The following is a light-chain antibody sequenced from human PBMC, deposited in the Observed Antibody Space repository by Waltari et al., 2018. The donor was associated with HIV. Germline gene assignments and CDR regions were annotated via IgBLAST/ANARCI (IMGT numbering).Light chain of an antibody. CDR1: SSNGQTNY. CDR3: AVWDDSLNGLV. J-gene: IGLJ2*01. V-gene: IGLV1-47*01. Sequence: QSVLTQPPSASGPPRQRVPISCFGGSSNGQTNYVTWYHQVPGTTPKLLIYRNNGRPSGVPDRFSGSKSGTSASLAVSGLRSEDEAAYYCAVWDDSLNGLVFGGGTKLTVL. CDR2: RNN.